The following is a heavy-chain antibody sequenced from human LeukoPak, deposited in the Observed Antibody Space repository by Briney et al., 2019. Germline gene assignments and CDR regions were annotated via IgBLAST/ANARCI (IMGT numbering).Heavy chain of an antibody. CDR1: GFTFSSYA. Sequence: GGSLRLSCAASGFTFSSYAMHWVRQASGKGLEWVAVISYDGSNKYYADSVKGRFTISRDNSKNTLYLQMNSLRAEDTAVYYCATGPSAYHNTGGQGTLVTVSS. CDR2: ISYDGSNK. CDR3: ATGPSAYHNT. J-gene: IGHJ4*02. V-gene: IGHV3-30*14. D-gene: IGHD1-14*01.